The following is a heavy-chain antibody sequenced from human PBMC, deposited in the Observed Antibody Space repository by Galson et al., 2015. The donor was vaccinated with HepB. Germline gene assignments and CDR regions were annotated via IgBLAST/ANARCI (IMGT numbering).Heavy chain of an antibody. CDR1: GFTLSSYG. CDR3: AKSGRGYDFWSGPNYYYYMDV. CDR2: ISYDGSNK. Sequence: SLRLSCAASGFTLSSYGMHWVRQAPGKGLEWVAVISYDGSNKYYADSVKGRFTISRDNSKNTLYLQMNSLRAEDTAVYYCAKSGRGYDFWSGPNYYYYMDVWGKGTTVTVSS. V-gene: IGHV3-30*18. J-gene: IGHJ6*03. D-gene: IGHD3-3*01.